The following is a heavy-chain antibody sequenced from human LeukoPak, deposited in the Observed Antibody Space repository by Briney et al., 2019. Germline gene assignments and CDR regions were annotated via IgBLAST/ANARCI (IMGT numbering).Heavy chain of an antibody. CDR3: ATVDSSSWYGPYYFDY. CDR1: GYTLTELS. J-gene: IGHJ4*02. Sequence: ASVKVSCKVSGYTLTELSMHWVRQAPGKGLEWMGGFDPEDGETIYAQKFQGRVTMTEDTSTDTAYMELSSLRSEDTAVYYCATVDSSSWYGPYYFDYWGQGTLVTVSS. D-gene: IGHD6-13*01. V-gene: IGHV1-24*01. CDR2: FDPEDGET.